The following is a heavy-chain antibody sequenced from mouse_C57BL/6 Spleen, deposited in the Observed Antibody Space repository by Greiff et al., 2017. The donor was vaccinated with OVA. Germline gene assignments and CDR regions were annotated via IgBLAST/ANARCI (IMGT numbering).Heavy chain of an antibody. Sequence: QVQLQQPGAELVKPGASVTLSCKASGYTFTSYWMHWVKQRPVRGLEWIGRIDPNSGGTKYNEKFKSKAILTVDKPSSTAYMQLSSLTSEDSAVYDCARSWVYSNYDYYAMDYWGQGTSVTVSS. CDR2: IDPNSGGT. D-gene: IGHD2-5*01. CDR3: ARSWVYSNYDYYAMDY. J-gene: IGHJ4*01. V-gene: IGHV1-72*01. CDR1: GYTFTSYW.